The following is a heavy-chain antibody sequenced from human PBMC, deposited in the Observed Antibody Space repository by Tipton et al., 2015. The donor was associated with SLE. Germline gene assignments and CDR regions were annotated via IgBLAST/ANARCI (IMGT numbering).Heavy chain of an antibody. CDR2: IYHSGST. J-gene: IGHJ1*01. V-gene: IGHV4-30-2*01. CDR1: GGSISSGGYS. CDR3: ARGGEAVAGTSYFQH. Sequence: TLSLTCAVSGGSISSGGYSWSWIRQPPGKGLEWIGYIYHSGSTYYNPSLKSRVTISVDRSKNQFSLKLGSVTAADTAVYYCARGGEAVAGTSYFQHWGQGTLVTVSS. D-gene: IGHD6-19*01.